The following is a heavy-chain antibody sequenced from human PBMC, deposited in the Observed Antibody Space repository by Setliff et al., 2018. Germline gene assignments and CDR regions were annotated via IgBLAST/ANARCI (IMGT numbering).Heavy chain of an antibody. V-gene: IGHV1-69*05. CDR2: IIPNFGTT. J-gene: IGHJ6*03. D-gene: IGHD2-2*01. CDR3: AREVVVVKSAINYYYYMDV. CDR1: GGTFRCYG. Sequence: SVKVSCKASGGTFRCYGISWVRQAPGQGLEWMGGIIPNFGTTSYAQKFQGRVTITTDESTNTAYMELSSLRSDDTAVFYCAREVVVVKSAINYYYYMDVWGKGTTVTVSS.